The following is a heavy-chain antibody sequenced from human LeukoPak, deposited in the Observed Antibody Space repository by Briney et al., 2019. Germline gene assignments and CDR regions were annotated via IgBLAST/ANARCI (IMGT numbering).Heavy chain of an antibody. Sequence: SETLSLTCTVSGGSISSYYWSWIRQFPGKGLEWIGYIYYSGSTNYNPSLKSRVTISVDTSKNQFSLKLSSVTAADTAVYYCARGRTMIVVVTSYHDAFDIWGQGTMVTVSS. CDR1: GGSISSYY. V-gene: IGHV4-59*01. CDR3: ARGRTMIVVVTSYHDAFDI. J-gene: IGHJ3*02. D-gene: IGHD3-22*01. CDR2: IYYSGST.